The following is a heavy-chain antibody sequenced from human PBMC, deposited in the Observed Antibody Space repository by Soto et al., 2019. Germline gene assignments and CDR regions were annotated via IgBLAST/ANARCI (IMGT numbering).Heavy chain of an antibody. D-gene: IGHD6-13*01. CDR3: ARQRASSSWYWMDC. J-gene: IGHJ4*02. CDR2: VNAGNGNT. V-gene: IGHV1-3*01. Sequence: ASVKVSCKASGYTFTNYALYWVRQAPGQRLEWMGWVNAGNGNTKYSQKFQGRVTLTRDTSASTAYMELSSLKASDTAIYYCARQRASSSWYWMDCWAQRTLVPVSS. CDR1: GYTFTNYA.